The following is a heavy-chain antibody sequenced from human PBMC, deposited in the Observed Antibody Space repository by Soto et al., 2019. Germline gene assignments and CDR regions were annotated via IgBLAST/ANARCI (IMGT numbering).Heavy chain of an antibody. J-gene: IGHJ1*01. V-gene: IGHV4-34*01. Sequence: SETLSLTCAVYGGSFSGYYWSWIRQPPGKGLEWIGEINHSGSTNYNPSLKSQVTISVDTSKNQFSLKLSSVTAADTAVYYCARGGILWFGEPRYFQHWGQGTLVTVSS. D-gene: IGHD3-10*01. CDR1: GGSFSGYY. CDR2: INHSGST. CDR3: ARGGILWFGEPRYFQH.